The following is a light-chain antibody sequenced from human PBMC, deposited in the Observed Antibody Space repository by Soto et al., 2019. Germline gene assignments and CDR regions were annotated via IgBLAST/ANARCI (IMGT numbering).Light chain of an antibody. Sequence: QSVLTQPASVSGSPGQSITISCTGTSRDVGAYDYVSWYLQYPDKAPQLLIYYVDHRHSGVSSRFSGSKSGNTASLTISGLQAEDEGDYYCCSYADGSIYFFGTGTKLTVL. CDR3: CSYADGSIYF. J-gene: IGLJ1*01. V-gene: IGLV2-14*03. CDR2: YVD. CDR1: SRDVGAYDY.